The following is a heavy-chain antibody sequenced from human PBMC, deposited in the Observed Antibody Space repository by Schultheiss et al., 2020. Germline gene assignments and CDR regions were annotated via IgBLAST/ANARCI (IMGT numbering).Heavy chain of an antibody. CDR1: RYTFTGYD. CDR3: ARGRYSGYDYDFAY. Sequence: ASVKVSCKASRYTFTGYDIQWVRQAPGQGLEWVGRINPNSGGTDYAQNFQGRVTMTSDTSITTAYMDLRRLRSDDTAIYFCARGRYSGYDYDFAYWGLGTLVTVSS. V-gene: IGHV1-2*06. CDR2: INPNSGGT. J-gene: IGHJ4*02. D-gene: IGHD5-12*01.